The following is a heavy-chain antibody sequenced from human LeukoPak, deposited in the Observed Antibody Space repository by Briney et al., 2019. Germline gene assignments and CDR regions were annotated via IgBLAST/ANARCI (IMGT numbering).Heavy chain of an antibody. V-gene: IGHV1-2*02. J-gene: IGHJ3*02. D-gene: IGHD2-15*01. CDR1: GYTFTGYY. CDR3: ARVLGGCSGGSCYSGDDAFDI. CDR2: INPNSGGT. Sequence: ASVKVSCKASGYTFTGYYMHWVRQAPGQGLEWMGWINPNSGGTNYAQKFQGRVTMTRDTSISTAYMELSRLRSEDTAVYYCARVLGGCSGGSCYSGDDAFDIWGQGTMVTVSS.